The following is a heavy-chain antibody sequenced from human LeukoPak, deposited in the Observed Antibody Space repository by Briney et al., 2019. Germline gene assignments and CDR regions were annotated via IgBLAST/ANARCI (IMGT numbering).Heavy chain of an antibody. J-gene: IGHJ6*02. CDR2: ISACNGNT. CDR1: GYTFTSYG. CDR3: ARDGTTVAPRYYGMDV. V-gene: IGHV1-18*01. Sequence: ASVKVSCKASGYTFTSYGISWVRQAPGQGLEWMGWISACNGNTNYAQKLQGRVTMTTDTSTSTAYMELRSLRSDDTAVYYCARDGTTVAPRYYGMDVWGQGTTVTVSS. D-gene: IGHD4-23*01.